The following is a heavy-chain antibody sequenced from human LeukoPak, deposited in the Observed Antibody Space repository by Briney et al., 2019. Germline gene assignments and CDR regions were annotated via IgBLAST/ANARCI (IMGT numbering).Heavy chain of an antibody. D-gene: IGHD5-18*01. CDR1: GFTFSNYE. CDR3: ARDVVGYGYSNY. CDR2: ISGSGATI. V-gene: IGHV3-48*03. Sequence: GGSLRLSRAASGFTFSNYEMNWVRQAPGKGLEWVSYISGSGATIYYADSVKGRFTISRDNAKNSLYLQMNSLRAEDTAVYYCARDVVGYGYSNYWGQGTLVTVSS. J-gene: IGHJ4*02.